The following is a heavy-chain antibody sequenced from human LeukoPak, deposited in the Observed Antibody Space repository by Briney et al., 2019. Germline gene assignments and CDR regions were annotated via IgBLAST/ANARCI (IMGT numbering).Heavy chain of an antibody. CDR3: ARQGNYYALDY. D-gene: IGHD1-26*01. CDR1: GFTFSSYW. CDR2: IKQDGSEK. V-gene: IGHV3-7*01. J-gene: IGHJ4*02. Sequence: HPGGSLRLSCAASGFTFSSYWMSWVRQAPGKGLEWVANIKQDGSEKYYVDSVKGRFTISRDNAKNSLYLQMNSLRAEDTAVDYCARQGNYYALDYWGQGTLVTVSS.